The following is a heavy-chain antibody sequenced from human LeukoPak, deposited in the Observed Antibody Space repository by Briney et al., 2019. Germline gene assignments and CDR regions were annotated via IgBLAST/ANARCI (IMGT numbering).Heavy chain of an antibody. Sequence: GGSLRLSCAASGFTFSSYSMNWVRQAPGKGLEWVSSISSSSSYIYYADSVKGRFTISRDNAKNSLYLQMNSLRAEDTAVYYCAKVLYCGSTSCHDYWGQGTLVTVSS. CDR3: AKVLYCGSTSCHDY. CDR2: ISSSSSYI. V-gene: IGHV3-21*01. J-gene: IGHJ4*02. CDR1: GFTFSSYS. D-gene: IGHD2-2*01.